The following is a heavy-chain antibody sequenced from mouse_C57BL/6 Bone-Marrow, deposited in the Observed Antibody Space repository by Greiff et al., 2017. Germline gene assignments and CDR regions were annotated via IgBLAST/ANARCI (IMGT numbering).Heavy chain of an antibody. CDR1: GFTFSSYT. CDR3: AKRGPLWSYAMDY. CDR2: ISGGGGNT. D-gene: IGHD1-1*02. V-gene: IGHV5-9*01. J-gene: IGHJ4*01. Sequence: DVKLVESGGGLVKPGGSLKLSCAASGFTFSSYTMSWVRQTPEKRLEWVATISGGGGNTYYPDSVKRRFTISRDNAKNTLYLQMSSLRSEDTALYYCAKRGPLWSYAMDYWGQGTSVTVSS.